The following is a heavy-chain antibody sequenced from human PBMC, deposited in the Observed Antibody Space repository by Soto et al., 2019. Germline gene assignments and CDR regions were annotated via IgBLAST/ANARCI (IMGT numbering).Heavy chain of an antibody. CDR2: ISYDGNNQ. D-gene: IGHD3-9*01. V-gene: IGHV3-30-3*01. Sequence: QVQLVESGGGVVQPGGSLRLSCAASGFIFSGYAMHWVRQAPGKGLEWVAVISYDGNNQYYADSVKGRFTVSRDNSNNILYVEMNNLRDEDTAMYYCAKETNAYEINFWGQGTLVTVSP. CDR1: GFIFSGYA. CDR3: AKETNAYEINF. J-gene: IGHJ4*02.